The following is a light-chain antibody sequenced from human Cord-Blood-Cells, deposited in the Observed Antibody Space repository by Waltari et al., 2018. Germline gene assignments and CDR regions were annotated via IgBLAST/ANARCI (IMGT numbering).Light chain of an antibody. V-gene: IGKV1-5*01. CDR2: DAS. CDR1: QSISSW. CDR3: QQYNSYSQSVLVT. J-gene: IGKJ4*01. Sequence: DIQMTQSPSTLSASVGDRVTITCRASQSISSWLAWYQQKPGKAPKLLIYDASSLESGVPSRFSGSGSGTEFTLTISSLQPDDFATYYCQQYNSYSQSVLVTFGGGTKVEIK.